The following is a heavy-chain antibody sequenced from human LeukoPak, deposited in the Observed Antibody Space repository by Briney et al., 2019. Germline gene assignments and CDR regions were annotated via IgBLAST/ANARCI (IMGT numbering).Heavy chain of an antibody. V-gene: IGHV4-59*12. D-gene: IGHD2-15*01. CDR1: GGSISSYY. Sequence: SETLSLTCTVSGGSISSYYWSWIRQPPGKGLEWIGYIYYSGSTNYNPSLKSRVTISVDTSKNQFSLELSSVTAADTAVYYCARDRCGGGSCYDYYFDYWGQGTLVTVSS. CDR3: ARDRCGGGSCYDYYFDY. CDR2: IYYSGST. J-gene: IGHJ4*02.